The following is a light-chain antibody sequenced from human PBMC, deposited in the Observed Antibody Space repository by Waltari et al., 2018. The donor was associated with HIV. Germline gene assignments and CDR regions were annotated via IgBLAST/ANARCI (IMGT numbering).Light chain of an antibody. Sequence: QSVLAQPPSVSGTPGQRVTISCSGTTSNIGTNVVNWYQQVPGTAPKLLIPSNNQRPSGVPDRCSGFKSGASASLAINGLQSEDEADDYCATWDDTPTGHVLFGGGTKVTVL. V-gene: IGLV1-44*01. CDR1: TSNIGTNV. J-gene: IGLJ2*01. CDR3: ATWDDTPTGHVL. CDR2: SNN.